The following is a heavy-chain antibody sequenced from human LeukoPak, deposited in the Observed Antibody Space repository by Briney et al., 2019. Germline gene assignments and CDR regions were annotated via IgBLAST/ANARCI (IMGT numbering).Heavy chain of an antibody. CDR3: ARRPGSPLGY. Sequence: SETLSLTCAVYGGSFSGYYWSWIRQPPGKGLEWIGEINHSGSTNYNPSLKSRVTISVDTSKNQFSLKLSSVTAADTAVYYCARRPGSPLGYWGQGTLVTVSS. J-gene: IGHJ4*02. CDR2: INHSGST. CDR1: GGSFSGYY. V-gene: IGHV4-34*01. D-gene: IGHD1-26*01.